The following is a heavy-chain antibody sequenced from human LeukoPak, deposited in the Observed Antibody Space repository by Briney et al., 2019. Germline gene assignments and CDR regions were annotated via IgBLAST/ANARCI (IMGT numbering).Heavy chain of an antibody. CDR1: GGSISSYY. CDR3: ARDSSISWFYL. D-gene: IGHD2-2*01. CDR2: IYTSGST. V-gene: IGHV4-4*07. Sequence: PSETLSLTCTVSGGSISSYYWSWIRQPAGKGLEWIGRIYTSGSTNYNPSLRSRVTISVDTSKNQFSLKLSSMTAADTAVYYCARDSSISWFYLWGQGTLVTVSS. J-gene: IGHJ5*02.